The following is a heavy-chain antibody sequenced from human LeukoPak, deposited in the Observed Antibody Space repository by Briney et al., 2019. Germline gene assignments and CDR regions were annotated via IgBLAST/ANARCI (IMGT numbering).Heavy chain of an antibody. CDR1: GGSISSGGYY. D-gene: IGHD6-19*01. Sequence: PSETLSLTCTVSGGSISSGGYYWSWVRRHPGKGLEWIGYIYYSGSTYYNPSLKSRVTISVDTSKNQFSLKLSSVTAADTAVYYCARTGYSSGWYVVYWGQGTLVTVSS. CDR2: IYYSGST. V-gene: IGHV4-31*03. CDR3: ARTGYSSGWYVVY. J-gene: IGHJ4*02.